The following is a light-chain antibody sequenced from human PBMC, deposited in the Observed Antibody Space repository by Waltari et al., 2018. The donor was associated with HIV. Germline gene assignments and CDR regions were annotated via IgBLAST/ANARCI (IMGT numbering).Light chain of an antibody. Sequence: EIVMTQSPATLSVSPGERATLSCRASQSVSSDLAWYQQKPGQGPRLLIYGAATRATGIPARFSGSGSGTEFTLTISRLQSEDFAVYYCQQYNNWWTFGQGTKVEIK. V-gene: IGKV3-15*01. CDR2: GAA. CDR3: QQYNNWWT. J-gene: IGKJ1*01. CDR1: QSVSSD.